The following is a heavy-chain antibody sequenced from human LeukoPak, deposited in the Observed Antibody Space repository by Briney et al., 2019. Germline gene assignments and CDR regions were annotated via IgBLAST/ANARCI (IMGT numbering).Heavy chain of an antibody. D-gene: IGHD1-26*01. J-gene: IGHJ2*01. V-gene: IGHV3-9*01. Sequence: PGRSLRLSCAASGFKFDDYDMHWVRQAPGKGLEWVSSISWDSGTRVYADSVKGRFTVSRDDAKNSLFLQINSLRPEDTALYYCVKLYGSRISWQVDWHFDLWGRGTLVTVSS. CDR2: ISWDSGTR. CDR3: VKLYGSRISWQVDWHFDL. CDR1: GFKFDDYD.